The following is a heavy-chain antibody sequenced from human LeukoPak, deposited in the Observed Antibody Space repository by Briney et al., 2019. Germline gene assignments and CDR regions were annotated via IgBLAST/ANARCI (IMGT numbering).Heavy chain of an antibody. CDR1: GYTFTSYY. CDR2: INPSGGST. V-gene: IGHV1-46*01. D-gene: IGHD1-26*01. Sequence: ASVKVSCKASGYTFTSYYMHWVRQAPGQGLEWMGIINPSGGSTSYAQKFQGRVTMTRDTSTSTVYMELSSLRSEDTAVYYCARALVGATNEKEEYYFDYWGQGTLVTVSS. CDR3: ARALVGATNEKEEYYFDY. J-gene: IGHJ4*02.